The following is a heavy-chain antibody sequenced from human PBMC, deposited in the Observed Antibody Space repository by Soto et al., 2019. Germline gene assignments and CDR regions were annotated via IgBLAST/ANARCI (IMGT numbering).Heavy chain of an antibody. D-gene: IGHD1-1*01. CDR1: GGSISTSNW. Sequence: QVQLQESGPGLVKPSGTLSLTCAVSGGSISTSNWWSWVRQPPGKGLEWIGEVYHSGSTNYNPSFKSRVAMSVGKSKNQFSLKLNSVTAADTALYYCERTSTSGTRFDYWGQGSLVTVSS. CDR2: VYHSGST. CDR3: ERTSTSGTRFDY. V-gene: IGHV4-4*02. J-gene: IGHJ4*02.